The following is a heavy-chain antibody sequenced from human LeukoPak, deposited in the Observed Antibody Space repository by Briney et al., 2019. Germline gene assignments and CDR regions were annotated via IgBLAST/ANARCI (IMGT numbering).Heavy chain of an antibody. J-gene: IGHJ3*02. CDR1: GGTFSSYA. D-gene: IGHD3-9*01. CDR2: IIPILGIA. V-gene: IGHV1-69*04. CDR3: AAEGDILTGNETTPAAFDI. Sequence: SVKVSCKASGGTFSSYAISWVRQAPGQGLEWMGRIIPILGIANYAQKFQGRVTTTADKSTSTAYMELSSLRSEDTAVYYCAAEGDILTGNETTPAAFDIWGQGTMVTVSS.